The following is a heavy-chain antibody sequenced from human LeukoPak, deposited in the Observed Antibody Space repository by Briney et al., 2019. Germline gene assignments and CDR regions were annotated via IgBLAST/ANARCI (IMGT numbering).Heavy chain of an antibody. J-gene: IGHJ6*02. D-gene: IGHD1-1*01. CDR1: GFPFSSSG. Sequence: GGSLRLSCVASGFPFSSSGMHWVRRAPGKGLEWVSFIRNGKYYADSVKDRFTVSRDNSKNSLYLQMNSLRAEDTAVYYCARTMRYYYYGMDVWGQGTTVTVSS. CDR2: IRNGK. CDR3: ARTMRYYYYGMDV. V-gene: IGHV3-30*02.